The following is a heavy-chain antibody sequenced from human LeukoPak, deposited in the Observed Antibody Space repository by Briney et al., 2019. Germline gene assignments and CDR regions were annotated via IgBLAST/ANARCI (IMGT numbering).Heavy chain of an antibody. V-gene: IGHV1-8*01. J-gene: IGHJ5*02. Sequence: ASVKVSCKASGYTFTSYDINWVRQATGQGLEWMGWMNPNSGNTGYAQKFQGRVTMTRNTSISTAYMELSSLRSEDTAAYYCARGPTYYSDSRANWFDPWGQGTLVTVSS. CDR3: ARGPTYYSDSRANWFDP. D-gene: IGHD3-22*01. CDR2: MNPNSGNT. CDR1: GYTFTSYD.